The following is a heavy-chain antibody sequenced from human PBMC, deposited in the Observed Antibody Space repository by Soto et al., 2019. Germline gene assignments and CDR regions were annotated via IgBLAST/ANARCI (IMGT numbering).Heavy chain of an antibody. Sequence: VASVKVSCKASGYTFTGYYMHWVRQAPGQGLEWMGWINPNSGGTNYAQKFQGRVTMTRDTSISTAYMELSRLRSDDTAVYYCASYDSSGYYAYYYYGMDVWGQGTTVTVSS. J-gene: IGHJ6*02. D-gene: IGHD3-22*01. V-gene: IGHV1-2*02. CDR2: INPNSGGT. CDR3: ASYDSSGYYAYYYYGMDV. CDR1: GYTFTGYY.